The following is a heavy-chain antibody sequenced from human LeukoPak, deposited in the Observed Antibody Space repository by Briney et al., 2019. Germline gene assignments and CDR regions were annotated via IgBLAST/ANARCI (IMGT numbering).Heavy chain of an antibody. CDR1: GGSFSSYY. V-gene: IGHV4-34*01. CDR3: ASERRYSSGRWDYYFDY. J-gene: IGHJ4*02. CDR2: INHSGGT. D-gene: IGHD6-19*01. Sequence: SETLSLTCAVYGGSFSSYYWGWIRQPPGKGLEWIGEINHSGGTNYNPSLKSRVTISVDTPKNQFSLRLSSVTAADTAVYYCASERRYSSGRWDYYFDYWGQGTLVTVSS.